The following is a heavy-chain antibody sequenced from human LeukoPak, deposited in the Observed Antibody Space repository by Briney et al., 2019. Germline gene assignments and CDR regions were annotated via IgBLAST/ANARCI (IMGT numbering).Heavy chain of an antibody. Sequence: ASVKVSCKASGYTFTSHDINWVRQATGQGLEWMGWMNPNNGNAGYAQKFQGRVTITRNTFINTAYMELNSLRSEDTAVYYCARAMRTAIDRHWFDPWGQGTLVTVSS. D-gene: IGHD5-18*01. CDR3: ARAMRTAIDRHWFDP. J-gene: IGHJ5*02. V-gene: IGHV1-8*03. CDR2: MNPNNGNA. CDR1: GYTFTSHD.